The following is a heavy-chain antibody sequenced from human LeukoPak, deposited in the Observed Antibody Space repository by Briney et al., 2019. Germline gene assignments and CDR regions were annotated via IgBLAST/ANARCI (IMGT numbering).Heavy chain of an antibody. CDR2: ISYGNT. Sequence: SETLSLTRSVAGGSISTYYWNWIRQTPGKGLEWIGHISYGNTDDNPSLKSRVTISVDTSKNQTSVTAADTAVYYCARDKAHSYGRYFDPWGQGALVIVSS. J-gene: IGHJ5*02. V-gene: IGHV4-59*01. D-gene: IGHD5-18*01. CDR3: ARDKAHSYGRYFDP. CDR1: GGSISTYY.